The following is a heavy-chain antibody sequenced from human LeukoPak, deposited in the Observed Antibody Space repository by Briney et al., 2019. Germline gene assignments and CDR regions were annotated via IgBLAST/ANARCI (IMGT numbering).Heavy chain of an antibody. CDR1: GFTFSSYA. Sequence: GGSLRLSCAASGFTFSSYAMSWVRQAPGKGLELVSAISGSGGSTYCAASVKGWFPLSRENSKNTLYLQMNSLRAEDTAVYYCAKDGYYYDSSGSPFGYWGQATLVTVSS. J-gene: IGHJ4*02. CDR2: ISGSGGST. V-gene: IGHV3-23*01. CDR3: AKDGYYYDSSGSPFGY. D-gene: IGHD3-22*01.